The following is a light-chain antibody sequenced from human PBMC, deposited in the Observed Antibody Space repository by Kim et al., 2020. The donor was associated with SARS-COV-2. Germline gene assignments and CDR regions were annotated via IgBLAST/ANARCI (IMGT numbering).Light chain of an antibody. CDR1: QRISTY. Sequence: DIQMTQSPSSLSASVGDRVTITCRASQRISTYLNWYQQQPGKAPRLLIYAASSLQSGVPSRFSGSGSGTDFTLTINSLQPEDFATYYCQQSFTTPLLTFGGGTKADIK. J-gene: IGKJ4*01. V-gene: IGKV1-39*01. CDR3: QQSFTTPLLT. CDR2: AAS.